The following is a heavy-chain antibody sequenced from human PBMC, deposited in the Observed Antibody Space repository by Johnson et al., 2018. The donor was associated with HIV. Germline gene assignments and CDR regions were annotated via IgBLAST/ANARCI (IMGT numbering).Heavy chain of an antibody. Sequence: VQLVESGGGLLQPGGSLRLSCVASGFTFSTYPMSWVRQAPGKGLEWVSYISSSGSTIYYADTVKGRFTISRDNSKNTLYLQMNSLRVEDQSVYYVRVVGDAFDIWGQGTMVTVSS. CDR2: ISSSGSTI. D-gene: IGHD2-15*01. J-gene: IGHJ3*02. V-gene: IGHV3-48*01. CDR1: GFTFSTYP. CDR3: RVVGDAFDI.